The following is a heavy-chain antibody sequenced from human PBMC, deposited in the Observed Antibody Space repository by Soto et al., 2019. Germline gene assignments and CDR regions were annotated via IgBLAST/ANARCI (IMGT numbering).Heavy chain of an antibody. CDR1: GGSVSSGDYY. Sequence: SETLSLTCSVSGGSVSSGDYYWSWIRLPPGKGLEWIGYIYYSGSTKYSPSLKSRVTISVEKSKNQFSLKLSSVTAADTAVYYCARDRVGGGSLVVESDWGQGTLVTVSS. CDR3: ARDRVGGGSLVVESD. V-gene: IGHV4-61*08. D-gene: IGHD6-13*01. CDR2: IYYSGST. J-gene: IGHJ4*02.